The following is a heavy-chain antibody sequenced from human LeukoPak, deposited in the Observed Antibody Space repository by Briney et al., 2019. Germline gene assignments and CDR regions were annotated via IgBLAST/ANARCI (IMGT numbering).Heavy chain of an antibody. Sequence: GSLRLSCAASGFTFSSYSMNWVRQAPGKGLEWVSYISSSSSTIYYADSVKGRFTISRDNAKNSLYLQMNSLRAEDTAVYYCAREDDYGDYACGYWGQGTLVTVSS. D-gene: IGHD4-17*01. J-gene: IGHJ4*02. CDR3: AREDDYGDYACGY. V-gene: IGHV3-48*01. CDR1: GFTFSSYS. CDR2: ISSSSSTI.